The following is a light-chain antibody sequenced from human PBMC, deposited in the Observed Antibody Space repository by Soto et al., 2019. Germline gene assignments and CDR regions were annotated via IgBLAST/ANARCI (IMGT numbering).Light chain of an antibody. J-gene: IGLJ3*02. V-gene: IGLV2-23*01. CDR2: EGS. CDR3: CSYAGSSTWA. Sequence: QSALTQPASVSGSPGQSITISCTGTSSDVGSYNFVSWYQQHPGKAPKLMIYEGSERPSGVSNRFSGSKSGNTASLPISGLQAEDEADYYGCSYAGSSTWAFGGGTKLTVL. CDR1: SSDVGSYNF.